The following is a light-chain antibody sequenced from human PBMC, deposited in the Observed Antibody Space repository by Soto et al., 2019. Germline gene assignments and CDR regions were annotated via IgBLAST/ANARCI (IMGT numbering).Light chain of an antibody. Sequence: ETVMTQSPATLSVSPGERATLSCRASQSVSSDLAWYQQKPGQAPRLLIYGASTRATGIPARFSGSGSGTELTLPISSLQSEDFAVYYCQQYNKWPPLTFGQGTKVEIK. CDR3: QQYNKWPPLT. V-gene: IGKV3-15*01. J-gene: IGKJ1*01. CDR2: GAS. CDR1: QSVSSD.